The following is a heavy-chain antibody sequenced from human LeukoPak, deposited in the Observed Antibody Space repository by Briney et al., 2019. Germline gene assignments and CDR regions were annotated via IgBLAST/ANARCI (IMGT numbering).Heavy chain of an antibody. D-gene: IGHD5-18*01. J-gene: IGHJ4*02. CDR3: ASTAMVITYFDY. Sequence: IGSIYHSGSTYYNPSLKSRVTISVDTSKNQFSLKLSSVTAADTAVYYCASTAMVITYFDYWGQGTLVTVSS. V-gene: IGHV4-38-2*01. CDR2: IYHSGST.